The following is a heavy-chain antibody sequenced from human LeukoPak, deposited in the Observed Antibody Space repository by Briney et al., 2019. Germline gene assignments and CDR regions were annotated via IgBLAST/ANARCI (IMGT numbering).Heavy chain of an antibody. Sequence: SQTLALTCAISGGSVSSNSAAWNSIRQSPSRGLEWLRRTYYRSKWYNDDAVSVKSRMSINPDTSHNQFSLQLNFVTPEDTAVYYCARFPIVATIAYYYYYGMDVWGQGTTVTVSS. J-gene: IGHJ6*02. D-gene: IGHD5-12*01. CDR3: ARFPIVATIAYYYYYGMDV. CDR1: GGSVSSNSAA. CDR2: TYYRSKWYN. V-gene: IGHV6-1*01.